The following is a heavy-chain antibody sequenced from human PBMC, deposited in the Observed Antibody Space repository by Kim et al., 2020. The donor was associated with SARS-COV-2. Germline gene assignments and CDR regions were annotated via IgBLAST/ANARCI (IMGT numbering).Heavy chain of an antibody. CDR1: GFTFSGYA. Sequence: GGSLRLSCTASGFTFSGYAITWVRQVPGKGLEWVSAIRGSGSDTSYADSVKGRFTISRDNSKNTVYLQMNSLRVEDTAVYHCAKRGDSSGYYNLHYFD. CDR2: IRGSGSDT. J-gene: IGHJ4*01. V-gene: IGHV3-23*01. CDR3: AKRGDSSGYYNLHYFD. D-gene: IGHD3-22*01.